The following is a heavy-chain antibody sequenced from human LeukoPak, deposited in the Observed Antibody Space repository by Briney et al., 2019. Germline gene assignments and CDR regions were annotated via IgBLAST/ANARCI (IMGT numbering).Heavy chain of an antibody. CDR3: ARDQYDSSYYYGMDV. Sequence: GASVKVACKASGGTFSSYGISWVRQAPGQGLEWMGWISAYNGNTNYAQKLQGRVTMTTDTSTSTAYMELRSLRSDDTAVYYCARDQYDSSYYYGMDVWGQGTTVTVSS. CDR1: GGTFSSYG. V-gene: IGHV1-18*01. J-gene: IGHJ6*02. D-gene: IGHD3-22*01. CDR2: ISAYNGNT.